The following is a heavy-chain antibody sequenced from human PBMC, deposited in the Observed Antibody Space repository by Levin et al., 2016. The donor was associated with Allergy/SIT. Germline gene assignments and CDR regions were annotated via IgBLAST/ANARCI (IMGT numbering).Heavy chain of an antibody. J-gene: IGHJ6*02. D-gene: IGHD3-9*01. Sequence: WIRQPPGKGLEWVSYISGSSSTIYYADSVKGRFTISRDNAKNSLYLQMNSLRDEDTAVYYCARGPYYDILTGYGRGGYGMDVWGQGTTVTVSS. CDR3: ARGPYYDILTGYGRGGYGMDV. V-gene: IGHV3-48*02. CDR2: ISGSSSTI.